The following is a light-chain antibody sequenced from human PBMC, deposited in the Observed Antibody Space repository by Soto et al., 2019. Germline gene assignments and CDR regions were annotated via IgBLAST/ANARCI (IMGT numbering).Light chain of an antibody. V-gene: IGKV3-11*01. J-gene: IGKJ3*01. Sequence: EFVLTQSPATLSLSPGDRATLSCRASQSVSGYLAWYQYNPGQAPRLLIYDASNRVTDIPARFSGSGFGTDFTLTISSLEPEDFAVYYCQQRADWPTFGPGTRVDLK. CDR2: DAS. CDR3: QQRADWPT. CDR1: QSVSGY.